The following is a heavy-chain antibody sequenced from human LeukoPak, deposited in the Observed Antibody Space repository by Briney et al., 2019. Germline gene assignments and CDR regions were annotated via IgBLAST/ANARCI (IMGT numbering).Heavy chain of an antibody. CDR3: ARAPDSIIDY. CDR1: GGSISSGGYY. D-gene: IGHD2-21*01. J-gene: IGHJ4*02. CDR2: IYHSGST. Sequence: SQTLSLTCTVSGGSISSGGYYWSWIRQPPGKGLEWIGYIYHSGSTYYNPSLKSRVTISVDRSKNQFSLKLSSVTAADTAVYYCARAPDSIIDYWGQGTLVTVSS. V-gene: IGHV4-30-2*01.